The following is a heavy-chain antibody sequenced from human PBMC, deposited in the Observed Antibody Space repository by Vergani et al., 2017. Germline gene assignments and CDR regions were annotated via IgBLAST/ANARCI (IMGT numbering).Heavy chain of an antibody. CDR2: INPNSGAT. J-gene: IGHJ2*01. V-gene: IGHV1-2*02. Sequence: QVQLVQSGAEVKKPGASVKVSCKASGYTFTGYYMHRVRQAPGQGLEWMGWINPNSGATNYAQKFQGRVTMTRDTSISTAYMELRRLRSDDTAVYYCARGGDVNWYFDLWGRGTLVTVSS. CDR3: ARGGDVNWYFDL. CDR1: GYTFTGYY.